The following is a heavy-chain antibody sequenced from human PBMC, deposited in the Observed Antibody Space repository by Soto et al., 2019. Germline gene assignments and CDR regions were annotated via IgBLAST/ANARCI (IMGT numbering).Heavy chain of an antibody. D-gene: IGHD1-1*01. CDR3: ARRKERSGPHYFDS. CDR2: ISPKSGGA. Sequence: ASVKVSCKATGYTFSDYYIQWVRQAPGQGLEYMGWISPKSGGAAYAQKFQGRVTMTMNTSISTAYMELSSLKSNDTAMYFCARRKERSGPHYFDSWGQGTLVTVSS. CDR1: GYTFSDYY. J-gene: IGHJ4*02. V-gene: IGHV1-2*02.